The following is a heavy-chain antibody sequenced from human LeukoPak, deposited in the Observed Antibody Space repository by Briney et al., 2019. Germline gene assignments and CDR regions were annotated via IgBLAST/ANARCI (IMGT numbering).Heavy chain of an antibody. Sequence: PSETLSLTCAVYGVSFSGYYWSRIRQPPGKGLEGIGYIYYSGTTNYNPSLKSRVTISVDTSKNQFSLKLSSVTAADTAVYYCARGVYIAAAQYAYWGQGTLVTVSS. V-gene: IGHV4-59*01. CDR1: GVSFSGYY. CDR3: ARGVYIAAAQYAY. J-gene: IGHJ4*02. D-gene: IGHD6-13*01. CDR2: IYYSGTT.